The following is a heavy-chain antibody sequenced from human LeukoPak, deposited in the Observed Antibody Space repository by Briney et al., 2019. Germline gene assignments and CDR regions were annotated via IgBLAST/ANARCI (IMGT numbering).Heavy chain of an antibody. CDR2: INPSGGST. J-gene: IGHJ2*01. CDR3: AREAGITIFGVVTRGWFDP. V-gene: IGHV1-46*01. Sequence: ASVKVSCKASGYTFTSYHMHWVRQAPGQGLEWMGIINPSGGSTSYAQKFQGRVTMTRDTSTSIVYMELSSLRSEDTAVYYCAREAGITIFGVVTRGWFDPWGRGTLVTVSS. D-gene: IGHD3-3*01. CDR1: GYTFTSYH.